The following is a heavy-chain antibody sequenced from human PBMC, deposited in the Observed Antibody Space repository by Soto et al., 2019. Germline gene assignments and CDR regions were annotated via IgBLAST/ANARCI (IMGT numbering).Heavy chain of an antibody. CDR2: IYYSGST. CDR3: ARRWKYGSLRWFDP. D-gene: IGHD3-10*01. J-gene: IGHJ5*02. V-gene: IGHV4-39*01. Sequence: QLQLQESGPGLVKPSETLSLTCTVSGGSISSSSYYWGWIRQPPGKGLEWIGSIYYSGSTYYNTSLKSRVTISVDTSKNQSALKLSSVTAAAAAVYYCARRWKYGSLRWFDPWGQGTLVTVAS. CDR1: GGSISSSSYY.